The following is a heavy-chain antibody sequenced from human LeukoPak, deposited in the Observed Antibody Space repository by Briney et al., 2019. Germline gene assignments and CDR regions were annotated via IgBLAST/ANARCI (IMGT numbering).Heavy chain of an antibody. CDR2: ISYDGSNE. CDR1: GFTFSNYP. D-gene: IGHD1-1*01. CDR3: AKDRWATQTTYDAFDI. V-gene: IGHV3-30-3*01. J-gene: IGHJ3*02. Sequence: PGGSLRLSCAASGFTFSNYPMHWVRQPPGKGLEWVAVISYDGSNEYYADSVKGRFTISRDTSNNTLYLQMNSLRAEDTAVYYCAKDRWATQTTYDAFDIWGQGTMVTVSS.